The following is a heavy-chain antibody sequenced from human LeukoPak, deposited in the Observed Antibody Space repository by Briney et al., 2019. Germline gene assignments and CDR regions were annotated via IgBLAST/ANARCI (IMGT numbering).Heavy chain of an antibody. CDR3: ARDPIVVVPAAMPSYYYYGMDV. V-gene: IGHV3-9*01. D-gene: IGHD2-2*01. CDR1: GFTFDDYA. CDR2: ISWNSGSI. Sequence: GGSLRLSCAASGFTFDDYAMHWVRQAPGKGLEWVSGISWNSGSIGYADSVKGRFTISRDNAKNTLYLQMNSLRAEDTAVYYCARDPIVVVPAAMPSYYYYGMDVWGQGTTVTVSS. J-gene: IGHJ6*02.